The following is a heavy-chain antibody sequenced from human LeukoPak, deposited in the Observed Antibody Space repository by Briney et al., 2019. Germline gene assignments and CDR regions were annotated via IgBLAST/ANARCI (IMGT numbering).Heavy chain of an antibody. CDR1: GGTFSSYA. CDR2: IIPIFGTA. CDR3: ARGSYPFVITVTTYYFDY. Sequence: SVKVSCKASGGTFSSYAISWVRQAPGQGLEWMGGIIPIFGTANYAQKFQGRVTITADESTSTAYMELSSLRSEDTAVYYCARGSYPFVITVTTYYFDYWGQGTLVTVTS. J-gene: IGHJ4*02. D-gene: IGHD4-17*01. V-gene: IGHV1-69*13.